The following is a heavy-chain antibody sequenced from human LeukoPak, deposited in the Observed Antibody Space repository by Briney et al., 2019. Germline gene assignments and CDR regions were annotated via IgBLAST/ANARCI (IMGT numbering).Heavy chain of an antibody. V-gene: IGHV4-34*01. J-gene: IGHJ4*02. CDR2: INLSGST. D-gene: IGHD3-3*01. CDR3: ARVSISLFGVVTAHFDS. Sequence: PSDTLSLTCGVSGGSFSGYYLRWIRQPPGKGLEWIGGINLSGSTNYNSPLTSRVTISLETPKNQITPNLRSVTTADTAVYYCARVSISLFGVVTAHFDSWGQGTLVAVSS. CDR1: GGSFSGYY.